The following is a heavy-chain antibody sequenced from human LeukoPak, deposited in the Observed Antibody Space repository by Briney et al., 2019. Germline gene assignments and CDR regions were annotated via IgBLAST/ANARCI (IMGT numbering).Heavy chain of an antibody. CDR2: IWYDGSNK. CDR3: AKRYVYSSSSSDY. CDR1: EFTFSSYG. J-gene: IGHJ4*02. D-gene: IGHD6-6*01. Sequence: PGRSLRLSCAASEFTFSSYGMHWVRQAPGKGLEWVAVIWYDGSNKYYADSVKGRFTISRDNSKNTLYLQMNSLRAEDTAVYYCAKRYVYSSSSSDYWGQGTLVTVSS. V-gene: IGHV3-33*06.